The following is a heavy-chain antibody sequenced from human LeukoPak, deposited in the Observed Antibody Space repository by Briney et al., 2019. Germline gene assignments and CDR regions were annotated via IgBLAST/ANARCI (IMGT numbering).Heavy chain of an antibody. V-gene: IGHV4-59*01. CDR3: ASDEINMGTFDY. Sequence: PSETLSLTCTVSGGSISSYYWSWIRQPPGKGLEWIGYIYYSGSTNYNPSLKSRVTISVDTSKNQFSLKLSSVTAADTAVYYCASDEINMGTFDYWGQGTLVTVSS. J-gene: IGHJ4*02. D-gene: IGHD5-24*01. CDR2: IYYSGST. CDR1: GGSISSYY.